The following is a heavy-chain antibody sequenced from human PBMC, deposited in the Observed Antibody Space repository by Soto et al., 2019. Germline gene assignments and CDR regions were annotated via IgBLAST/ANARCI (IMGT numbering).Heavy chain of an antibody. CDR3: AKDLFFGNTYGYFDH. J-gene: IGHJ4*02. CDR1: GFTFNNYA. D-gene: IGHD5-18*01. V-gene: IGHV3-23*01. CDR2: INGSGGST. Sequence: GGSLRLSCAASGFTFNNYAMTWVRQAPGKGLEWVSEINGSGGSTYYADSVKGRFTISRDNSNNTLYLQMNSLRAEDTAVYYCAKDLFFGNTYGYFDHWGQGTLVTVSS.